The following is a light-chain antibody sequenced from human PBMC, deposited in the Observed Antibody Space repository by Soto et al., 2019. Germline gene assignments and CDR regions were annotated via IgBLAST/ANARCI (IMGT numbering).Light chain of an antibody. J-gene: IGKJ5*01. V-gene: IGKV3-11*01. CDR2: DAY. CDR3: QQRHMWPIT. CDR1: QSFRGL. Sequence: EIVLTQSPATLSLSPGERATLSCRASQSFRGLLAWYQQKPGQAPRLLIYDAYNRVTGIPPRFSGSGSGTDSTLTISSLEPEDSAVYYCQQRHMWPITFGQGTRLEI.